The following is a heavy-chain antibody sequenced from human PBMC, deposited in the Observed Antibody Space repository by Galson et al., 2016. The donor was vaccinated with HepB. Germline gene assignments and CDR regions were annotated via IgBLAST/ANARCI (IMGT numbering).Heavy chain of an antibody. V-gene: IGHV3-30-3*01. J-gene: IGHJ4*02. CDR3: AREDRGYNHCFDY. Sequence: SLRLSCAASGFTFSSYAMHWVRQAPGKGLEWVAVISYDGSSKFYADSVKGRLTISRDNSKNTLYLQMNSLREEDTALYYCAREDRGYNHCFDYWGQGTLVTVSS. CDR2: ISYDGSSK. D-gene: IGHD5-24*01. CDR1: GFTFSSYA.